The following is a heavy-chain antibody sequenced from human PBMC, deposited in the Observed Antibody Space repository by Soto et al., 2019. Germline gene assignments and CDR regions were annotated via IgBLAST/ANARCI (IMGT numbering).Heavy chain of an antibody. J-gene: IGHJ4*02. V-gene: IGHV3-74*01. D-gene: IGHD4-4*01. CDR3: ARDASNSVDS. CDR2: IGSDGSST. CDR1: GFTFSTYW. Sequence: EVQLVESGGGLVQPGGSLRLSCAASGFTFSTYWMHWVRQVPGKGLVWVSRIGSDGSSTNYADSVKGRFTVSRDNAKSTLYLQMNSLRAEDTAVYYCARDASNSVDSWGQGTLVTVSS.